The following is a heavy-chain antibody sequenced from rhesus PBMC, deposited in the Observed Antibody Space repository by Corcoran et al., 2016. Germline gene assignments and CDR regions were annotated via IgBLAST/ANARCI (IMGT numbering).Heavy chain of an antibody. CDR2: IYGSGSST. V-gene: IGHV4-169*02. D-gene: IGHD2-39*02. CDR3: VREGSVVVVSAVNRFDV. Sequence: QLQLQESGPGLVKPSETLSVTCAVSGGSLSSSYWSWIGPAPGKGLEWLGYIYGSGSSTNYNPSLKSRVTLSVGTSKNQFSLKLISVTAADTAVYYCVREGSVVVVSAVNRFDVWGPGVLVTVSS. J-gene: IGHJ5-1*01. CDR1: GGSLSSSY.